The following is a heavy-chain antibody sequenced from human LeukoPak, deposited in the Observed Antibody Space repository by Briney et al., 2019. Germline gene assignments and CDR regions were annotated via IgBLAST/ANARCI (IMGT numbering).Heavy chain of an antibody. D-gene: IGHD3-10*01. V-gene: IGHV3-9*01. CDR2: ISWNSATI. J-gene: IGHJ3*01. Sequence: GRSLRLSCAASGFIFDDYAMHWVRQAPGKGLEWVSVISWNSATIDYADSVKGRFTISRDNAKKSLYLQMNSLRAEDTAFYYCAKDRGFTMVRGVIFDAFDVWGQGTMVTVSS. CDR1: GFIFDDYA. CDR3: AKDRGFTMVRGVIFDAFDV.